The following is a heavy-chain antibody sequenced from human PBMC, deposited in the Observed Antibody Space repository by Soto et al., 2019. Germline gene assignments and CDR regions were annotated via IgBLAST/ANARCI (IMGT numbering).Heavy chain of an antibody. CDR3: ARDDVVVVAATLLHYYYGMDV. CDR2: INPNSGGT. V-gene: IGHV1-2*02. D-gene: IGHD2-15*01. J-gene: IGHJ6*02. Sequence: GASVKVSCKASGYTFTGYYMHWVRQAPGQGLEWMGWINPNSGGTNYAQKFQGRVTMTRDTSISTAYMELSRLRSDDTAVYYCARDDVVVVAATLLHYYYGMDVWGQGTTVTVSS. CDR1: GYTFTGYY.